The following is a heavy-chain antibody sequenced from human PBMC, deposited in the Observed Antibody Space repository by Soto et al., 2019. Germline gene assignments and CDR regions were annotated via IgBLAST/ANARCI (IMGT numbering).Heavy chain of an antibody. D-gene: IGHD5-12*01. J-gene: IGHJ4*02. CDR1: GFTFSNYY. CDR2: ISSTSRYT. Sequence: QVHLVESGGGLVKPGGSLRLSCAASGFTFSNYYISWIRQAPGKGLEWVSYISSTSRYTNYADSVKGRFTISRDNAKNSLFLQMNSLRADDTAVYYCARERNGYNSIFDYWGQGTLVTVSS. V-gene: IGHV3-11*05. CDR3: ARERNGYNSIFDY.